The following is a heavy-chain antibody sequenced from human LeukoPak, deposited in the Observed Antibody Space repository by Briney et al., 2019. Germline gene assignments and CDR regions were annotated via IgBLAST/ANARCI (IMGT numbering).Heavy chain of an antibody. Sequence: GGSLSLSCAASGFTFSSYWMHWVRQAPGKGLVWVSRINSDGSSTSYADSVKGRFTISRDNAKNTLYLQMNSLRAEDTAVYYCARSDCGSTSCYTDYYYYGMDVWGQGTTVTVSS. CDR3: ARSDCGSTSCYTDYYYYGMDV. CDR2: INSDGSST. CDR1: GFTFSSYW. V-gene: IGHV3-74*01. D-gene: IGHD2-2*02. J-gene: IGHJ6*02.